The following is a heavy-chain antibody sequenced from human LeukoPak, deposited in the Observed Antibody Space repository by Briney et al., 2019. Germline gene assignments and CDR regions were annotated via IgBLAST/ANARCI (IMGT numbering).Heavy chain of an antibody. CDR3: AKNLYCGGGSCYPSALGMDV. J-gene: IGHJ6*02. Sequence: GGSLRLSCAASGFTFSSYAMSWVRQAPGKGLEWVSAISGSGGSTYYADSVKGRFTISRDNSKNTLFLQMNSLRAEDTAVYYCAKNLYCGGGSCYPSALGMDVWGQGTTVTVSS. V-gene: IGHV3-23*01. CDR1: GFTFSSYA. CDR2: ISGSGGST. D-gene: IGHD2-15*01.